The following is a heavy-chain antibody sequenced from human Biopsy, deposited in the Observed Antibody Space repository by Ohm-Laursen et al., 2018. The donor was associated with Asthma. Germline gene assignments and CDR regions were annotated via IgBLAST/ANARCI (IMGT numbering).Heavy chain of an antibody. CDR2: SDHRGNT. V-gene: IGHV4-34*01. Sequence: SETLSLTCIMYGLSSSAYYWTWIRQTPGKGLEWIGESDHRGNTNTNATLKGRVTISKAKSANEFSLKMKSVTAADTAIYYCARGPEWSGLDIWGQGTTVTVSS. CDR3: ARGPEWSGLDI. D-gene: IGHD3-3*01. CDR1: GLSSSAYY. J-gene: IGHJ6*02.